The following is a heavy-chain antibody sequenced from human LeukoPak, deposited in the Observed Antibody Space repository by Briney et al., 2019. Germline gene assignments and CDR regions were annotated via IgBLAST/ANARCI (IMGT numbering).Heavy chain of an antibody. CDR2: INSDGSST. CDR3: ARYCSSTSCYTGYYYTMGV. V-gene: IGHV3-74*01. D-gene: IGHD2-2*02. Sequence: GGSLRLSCAASGFTFSSYWMHWVRQAPGKGLVWVSRINSDGSSTSYADSVKGRFTISRDNAKNTLYLQMNSLRAEDTAVYYCARYCSSTSCYTGYYYTMGVWGQGTTVTVSS. J-gene: IGHJ6*02. CDR1: GFTFSSYW.